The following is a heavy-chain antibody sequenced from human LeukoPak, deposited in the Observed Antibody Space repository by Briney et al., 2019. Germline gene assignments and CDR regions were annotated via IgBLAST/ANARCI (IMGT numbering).Heavy chain of an antibody. CDR3: ARGPYDYVWGNYRYTGDAFDI. V-gene: IGHV1-2*06. D-gene: IGHD3-16*02. CDR1: GYTFIGYY. CDR2: INPNSGGT. Sequence: EASVKVSCKASGYTFIGYYMHWVRQAPGQGLEWMGRINPNSGGTNYAQKFQGRVTMTRDKSISTAYMELTSLRSDDTAVYYCARGPYDYVWGNYRYTGDAFDIWGHGTVVTVSS. J-gene: IGHJ3*02.